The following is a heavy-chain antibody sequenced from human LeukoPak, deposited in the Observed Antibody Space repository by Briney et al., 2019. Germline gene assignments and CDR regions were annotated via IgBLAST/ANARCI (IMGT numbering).Heavy chain of an antibody. D-gene: IGHD6-13*01. Sequence: SETLSLTCTVSGGSISSYYWSWIRQPPGKGLEWIGYIYYGGSTNYNPSLKSRVTISVDTSKNQFSLKLSSVTAADTAVYYYAREIAAAGTGDYYYMDVWGKGTTVTVSS. CDR3: AREIAAAGTGDYYYMDV. J-gene: IGHJ6*03. V-gene: IGHV4-59*01. CDR2: IYYGGST. CDR1: GGSISSYY.